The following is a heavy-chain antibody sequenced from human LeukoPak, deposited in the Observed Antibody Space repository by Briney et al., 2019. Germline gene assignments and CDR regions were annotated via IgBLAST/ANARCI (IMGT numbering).Heavy chain of an antibody. CDR1: GGSFSSSSYY. J-gene: IGHJ4*02. CDR2: IYYSGST. Sequence: SETLSLTCAVYGGSFSSSSYYWGWIRQPPGKGLEWIGSIYYSGSTYYNPSLKSRVTISVDTSKNQFSLKLSSVTAADTAVYYCARESRYFDWLLHYWGQGTLVTVSS. D-gene: IGHD3-9*01. V-gene: IGHV4-39*07. CDR3: ARESRYFDWLLHY.